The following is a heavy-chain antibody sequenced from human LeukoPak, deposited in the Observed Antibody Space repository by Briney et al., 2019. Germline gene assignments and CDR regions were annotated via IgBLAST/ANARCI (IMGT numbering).Heavy chain of an antibody. J-gene: IGHJ4*02. CDR2: ISGSGGST. D-gene: IGHD5-12*01. CDR3: AKVVDIVATTPFDY. Sequence: GGSLRLSCAASGFTFSSYAMSWVRQAPWKGLEWVSAISGSGGSTYYADSVKGRFTISRDNSKNTLYLQMNRLRAEDTAVYYCAKVVDIVATTPFDYWGQGTLVTVSS. CDR1: GFTFSSYA. V-gene: IGHV3-23*01.